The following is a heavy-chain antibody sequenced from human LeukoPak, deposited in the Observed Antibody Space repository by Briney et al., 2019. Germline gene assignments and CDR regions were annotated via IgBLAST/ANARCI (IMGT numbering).Heavy chain of an antibody. Sequence: SGTLSLTCAVSGGSISSSNWWSWVRQPPGKGLEWIGEIYHSGSTNYNPSLKSRVTISVDKSKNQFSLKLSSVTAADTAVYYCARAAVDYVQPVGMDVWGQGTTVTVSS. J-gene: IGHJ6*02. CDR1: GGSISSSNW. V-gene: IGHV4-4*02. CDR2: IYHSGST. D-gene: IGHD3-16*01. CDR3: ARAAVDYVQPVGMDV.